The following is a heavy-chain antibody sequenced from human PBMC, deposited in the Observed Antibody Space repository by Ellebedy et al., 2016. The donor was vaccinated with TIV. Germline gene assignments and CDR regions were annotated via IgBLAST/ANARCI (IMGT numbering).Heavy chain of an antibody. J-gene: IGHJ4*02. CDR3: AKDPSSGKPYYFDN. CDR2: ISGSGGST. CDR1: GFTFSSYA. V-gene: IGHV3-23*01. Sequence: GESLKISCAASGFTFSSYAMSWVRQAQGKGLEWVSTISGSGGSTYYADSVKGRFTISRDNSKNTLYLQMNSLRAEDTAVYYCAKDPSSGKPYYFDNWGQGTLVTVSS. D-gene: IGHD3-22*01.